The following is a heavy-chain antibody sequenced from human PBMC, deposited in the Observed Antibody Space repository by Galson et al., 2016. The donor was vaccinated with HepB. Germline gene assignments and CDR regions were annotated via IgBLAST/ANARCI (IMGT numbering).Heavy chain of an antibody. CDR3: CVDTAMDYVFDY. V-gene: IGHV3-21*01. CDR1: GFTFSTYN. Sequence: SLRLSCAASGFTFSTYNTNWVRQAPGKGLEWVSSISRGSGYIYYADSVKGRFTISRDNAKNSLYLQMNSLRAEDTAVYYCCVDTAMDYVFDYWGQGTLVTVSS. J-gene: IGHJ4*02. D-gene: IGHD5-18*01. CDR2: ISRGSGYI.